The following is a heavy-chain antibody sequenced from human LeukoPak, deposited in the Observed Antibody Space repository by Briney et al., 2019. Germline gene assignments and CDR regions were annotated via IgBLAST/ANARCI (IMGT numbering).Heavy chain of an antibody. CDR1: GYSFASYG. CDR2: ISAYNGNT. J-gene: IGHJ5*02. CDR3: AREGSIQVWSREFDP. V-gene: IGHV1-18*01. D-gene: IGHD5-18*01. Sequence: GASVKVSCKASGYSFASYGIGWVRQAPGQGLEWMGWISAYNGNTNYAQKLQGRVTMTTDTSTSTAYMELRSLRSDDTAVYYCAREGSIQVWSREFDPWGQGTLVTVSS.